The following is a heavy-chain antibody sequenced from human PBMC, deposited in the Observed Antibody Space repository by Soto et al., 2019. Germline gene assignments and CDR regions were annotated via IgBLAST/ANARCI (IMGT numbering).Heavy chain of an antibody. Sequence: QVQLQESGPGLVKPSETLSLTCTVSGGSISRGVHSWSWIRQPPGKGLEWIGHIFDSGSTYYNPSLKSRLTISVDTSKNQFSLRLRSVTAADTAVYYCAGEIMPLTNDWYFDLWGRGTLVTVSS. D-gene: IGHD2-8*01. CDR3: AGEIMPLTNDWYFDL. J-gene: IGHJ2*01. V-gene: IGHV4-30-4*01. CDR2: IFDSGST. CDR1: GGSISRGVHS.